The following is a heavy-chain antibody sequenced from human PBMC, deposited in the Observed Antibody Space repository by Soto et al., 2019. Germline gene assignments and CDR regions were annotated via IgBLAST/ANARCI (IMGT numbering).Heavy chain of an antibody. Sequence: GESLKIPCKGSGYSFTNYWIGRVRQRPGKGLEWMWTIYPGDSESTNSPSFQGQVTIPADKSIRTAHRQWSSMKASDTALYYCARRDSSGYHLVDYWGQGTLVTVYS. V-gene: IGHV5-51*01. J-gene: IGHJ4*02. CDR3: ARRDSSGYHLVDY. CDR1: GYSFTNYW. CDR2: IYPGDSES. D-gene: IGHD3-22*01.